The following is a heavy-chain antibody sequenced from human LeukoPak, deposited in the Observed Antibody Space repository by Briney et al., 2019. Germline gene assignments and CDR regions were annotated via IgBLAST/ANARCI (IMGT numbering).Heavy chain of an antibody. D-gene: IGHD3-22*01. CDR2: IYTSGST. CDR3: ARTRYDYYDSSGEVSYYMDV. Sequence: SETLSLTCTVSGGSTSTYYWSWIRQPAGKGLEWIGRIYTSGSTNYNPSLKSRVTMSVDTSKNQFSLKLSSVTAADTAVYYCARTRYDYYDSSGEVSYYMDVWGKGTTVTVSS. CDR1: GGSTSTYY. V-gene: IGHV4-4*07. J-gene: IGHJ6*03.